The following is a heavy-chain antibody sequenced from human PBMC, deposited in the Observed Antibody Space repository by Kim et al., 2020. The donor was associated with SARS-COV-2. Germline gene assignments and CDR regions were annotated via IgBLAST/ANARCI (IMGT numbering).Heavy chain of an antibody. CDR3: ARELVEGGSYFDYYYYGM. D-gene: IGHD1-26*01. CDR1: GFTFSSYA. Sequence: LSLTCAASGFTFSSYAMHWVRQAPGKGLEWVAVISYDGSNKYYADSVKGRFTISRDNSKNTLYLQMNSLRAEDTAVYYCARELVEGGSYFDYYYYGM. J-gene: IGHJ6*01. V-gene: IGHV3-30-3*01. CDR2: ISYDGSNK.